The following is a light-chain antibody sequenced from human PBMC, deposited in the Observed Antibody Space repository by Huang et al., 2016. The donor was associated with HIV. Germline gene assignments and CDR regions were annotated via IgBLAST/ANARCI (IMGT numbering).Light chain of an antibody. CDR1: QNIGDN. CDR3: QQFNNWPPRFT. V-gene: IGKV3-15*01. J-gene: IGKJ3*01. CDR2: GAS. Sequence: EIVMTQSPATLSVAPGERATLSCRASQNIGDNLTWYQHKPGQAPRILIYGASTSATGIPPRFSGSGSGTEFTLTISGLESEDFAVYYCQQFNNWPPRFTFGPGTTVDVK.